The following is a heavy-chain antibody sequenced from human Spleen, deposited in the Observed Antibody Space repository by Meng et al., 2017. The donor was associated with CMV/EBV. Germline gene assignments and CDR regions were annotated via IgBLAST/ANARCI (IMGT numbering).Heavy chain of an antibody. Sequence: LPCAVYGGSFSGYYLSWIRQPPRKGLEWIGEINHSGRTNYNPSLQSRVTISVDTSKNQFSLKLSSVTAADTAVYYCATPRGRNRHFDLWGRGTPVTVSS. D-gene: IGHD3-16*01. CDR3: ATPRGRNRHFDL. CDR2: INHSGRT. J-gene: IGHJ2*01. CDR1: GGSFSGYY. V-gene: IGHV4-34*01.